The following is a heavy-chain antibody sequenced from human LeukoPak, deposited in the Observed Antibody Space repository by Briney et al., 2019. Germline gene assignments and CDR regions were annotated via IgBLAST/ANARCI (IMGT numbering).Heavy chain of an antibody. J-gene: IGHJ2*01. Sequence: PGGSLRLSCAASGFTFSSYAMSWVRQAPGKGLEWVSAISGSGGSTYYADSVKGRFTISRDNSKNTLYLQMNSLRAEDTAVYYCARDPAYYYDSSGSGWYFDLWGRGTLVTVSS. V-gene: IGHV3-23*01. CDR2: ISGSGGST. CDR1: GFTFSSYA. D-gene: IGHD3-22*01. CDR3: ARDPAYYYDSSGSGWYFDL.